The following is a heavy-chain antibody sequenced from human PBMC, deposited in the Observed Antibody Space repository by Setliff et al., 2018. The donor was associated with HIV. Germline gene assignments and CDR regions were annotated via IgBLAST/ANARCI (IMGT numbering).Heavy chain of an antibody. CDR2: IIPFIDAT. CDR3: AKAAVEMTTIAFGGPPGY. J-gene: IGHJ4*02. CDR1: GGTFRSYS. V-gene: IGHV1-69*11. D-gene: IGHD3-16*01. Sequence: GASVKVSCKASGGTFRSYSINWVRQAPAQGLEWMGTIIPFIDATHYAQSFQGRLTITADESSNTAYMELSSLRLHDTAVYYCAKAAVEMTTIAFGGPPGYWGQGTLVTVSS.